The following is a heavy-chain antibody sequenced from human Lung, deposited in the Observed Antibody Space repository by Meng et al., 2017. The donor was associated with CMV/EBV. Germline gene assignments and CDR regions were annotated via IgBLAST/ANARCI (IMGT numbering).Heavy chain of an antibody. CDR3: TRGGYYSGVPIDY. V-gene: IGHV1-69*05. Sequence: TVSGGTFSSHAIGWVRQVPGQGLEWMGGILPIYNTTTYAQNFQNRLTLTTDKSTTTAYMELSRLRSADRAIYYCTRGGYYSGVPIDYWGQGTLVTVSS. CDR2: ILPIYNTT. J-gene: IGHJ4*02. D-gene: IGHD3-3*01. CDR1: GGTFSSHA.